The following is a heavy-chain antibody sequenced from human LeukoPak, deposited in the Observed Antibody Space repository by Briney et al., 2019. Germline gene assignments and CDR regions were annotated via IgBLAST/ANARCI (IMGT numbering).Heavy chain of an antibody. CDR3: ARVHYGSGSLYYYYYYMDV. J-gene: IGHJ6*03. CDR1: GYSISSGYF. CDR2: IYYGGST. Sequence: SETLSLTCTVSGYSISSGYFWGWIRQTPGKGLEWIGSIYYGGSTYYSPSLKSRVTISVDTSKNQFSLKLTSVTAADTAVYYCARVHYGSGSLYYYYYYMDVWGKGTTVTISS. V-gene: IGHV4-38-2*02. D-gene: IGHD3-10*01.